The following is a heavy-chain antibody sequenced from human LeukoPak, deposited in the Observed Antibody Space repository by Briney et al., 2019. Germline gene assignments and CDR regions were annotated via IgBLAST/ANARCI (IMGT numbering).Heavy chain of an antibody. CDR3: AGIRGAEIFDAFNI. CDR1: GFTFSNYV. V-gene: IGHV3-33*01. D-gene: IGHD3-10*01. Sequence: GRSLRLSCAASGFTFSNYVMHWVRQAPGKGLEWVAVIWYDGSNEYYADSLKGRLTISRDNSKNTLYLQMNSLRAEDTAVYYCAGIRGAEIFDAFNIWGQGTVVTVSS. CDR2: IWYDGSNE. J-gene: IGHJ3*02.